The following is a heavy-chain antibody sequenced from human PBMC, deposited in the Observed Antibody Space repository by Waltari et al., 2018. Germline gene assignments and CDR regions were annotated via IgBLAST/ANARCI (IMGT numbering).Heavy chain of an antibody. V-gene: IGHV1-8*01. CDR2: MNPNSGNT. D-gene: IGHD3-3*01. Sequence: QVQLVQSGAEVKKPGASVKVSCKASGYTFTSYDINWVRQDTGQGLEWMGWMNPNSGNTGYAQKFRGRVTMTRNTSISTAYMELSSLRSEDTAVYYCARGRNIRFVEWLFPDAFDIWGQGTMVTVSS. CDR1: GYTFTSYD. J-gene: IGHJ3*02. CDR3: ARGRNIRFVEWLFPDAFDI.